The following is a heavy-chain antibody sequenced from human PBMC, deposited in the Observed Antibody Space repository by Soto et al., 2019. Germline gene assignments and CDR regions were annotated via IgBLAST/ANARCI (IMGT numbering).Heavy chain of an antibody. CDR3: AREWTYSSGRKPINWFDP. Sequence: SETLSLTCTVSGGSISSGGYYWSWIRQHPGKGLEWIGYIYYSGSTYYNPSLKSRVTISVDTSKNQFSLKLSSVTAADTAVYYCAREWTYSSGRKPINWFDPWGQGTLVTVSS. D-gene: IGHD6-19*01. J-gene: IGHJ5*02. CDR2: IYYSGST. V-gene: IGHV4-31*03. CDR1: GGSISSGGYY.